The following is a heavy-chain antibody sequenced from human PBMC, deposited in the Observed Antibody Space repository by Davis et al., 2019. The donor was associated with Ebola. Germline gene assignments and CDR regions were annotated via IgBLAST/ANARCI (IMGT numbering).Heavy chain of an antibody. CDR2: INHSGST. D-gene: IGHD4-11*01. V-gene: IGHV4-34*01. J-gene: IGHJ4*02. CDR1: NGYVGSYY. Sequence: SETLSLTCTVSNGYVGSYYWSWIRQPPGKGLEWIGEINHSGSTYYNPSLKSRVTISVDTSKNQFSLKLNSVTAADTAVYYCSNEDYWGQGTLVTVSS. CDR3: SNEDY.